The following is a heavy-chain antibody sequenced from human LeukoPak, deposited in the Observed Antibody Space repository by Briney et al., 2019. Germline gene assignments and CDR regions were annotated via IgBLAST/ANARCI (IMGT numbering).Heavy chain of an antibody. V-gene: IGHV3-23*01. CDR3: ARGNGDYEGGLDY. J-gene: IGHJ4*02. D-gene: IGHD4-17*01. CDR2: ISGSGSNT. Sequence: GGSLRLSCAASGFTFSSYAMSWVRQAPGKGLEWVSAISGSGSNTYYTDSVKGRFTISRDNAKNTLYLQMNSLRAEDTAVYYCARGNGDYEGGLDYWGQGTLVTVSS. CDR1: GFTFSSYA.